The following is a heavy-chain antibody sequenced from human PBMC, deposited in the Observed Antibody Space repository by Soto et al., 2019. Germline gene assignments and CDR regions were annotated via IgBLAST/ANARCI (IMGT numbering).Heavy chain of an antibody. J-gene: IGHJ4*02. CDR1: GFTFSSYA. CDR3: AKDSSGWCKYYFDY. D-gene: IGHD6-19*01. CDR2: ISGSGGST. V-gene: IGHV3-23*01. Sequence: GGSLRLSCAASGFTFSSYAMSWVRQAPGKGLEWVSAISGSGGSTYYADSVKGQFTISRDNSKNTLYLQMNSLRAEDTAVYYCAKDSSGWCKYYFDYWGQGTLVTVSS.